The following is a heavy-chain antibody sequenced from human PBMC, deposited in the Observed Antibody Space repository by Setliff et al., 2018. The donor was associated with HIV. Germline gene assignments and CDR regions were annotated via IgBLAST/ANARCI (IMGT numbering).Heavy chain of an antibody. J-gene: IGHJ4*02. CDR3: ARDPNRIAVAGTFDY. CDR1: GYTFTTYN. D-gene: IGHD6-19*01. V-gene: IGHV1-2*06. Sequence: ASVKVSCKASGYTFTTYNINWVRQAPGQGLEWMGRINPNSGGTNYAQKFQGRVTMTRDTSTSTVYMELSSLRSEDTAVYYCARDPNRIAVAGTFDYWGQGTLVTSPQ. CDR2: INPNSGGT.